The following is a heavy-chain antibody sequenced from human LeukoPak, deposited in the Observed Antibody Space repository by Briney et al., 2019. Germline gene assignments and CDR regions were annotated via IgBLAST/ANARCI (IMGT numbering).Heavy chain of an antibody. Sequence: SETLSLTCTVSGDSISSYYWSWIRQPPGKGLEWIGYIYYSGSTNYNPSLKSRVTISVDTSKNQFSLKLSSVTAADTAVYYCARGDCSSTSCYPDGAFDYWGQGTLVTVSS. V-gene: IGHV4-59*01. J-gene: IGHJ4*02. CDR3: ARGDCSSTSCYPDGAFDY. CDR2: IYYSGST. D-gene: IGHD2-2*01. CDR1: GDSISSYY.